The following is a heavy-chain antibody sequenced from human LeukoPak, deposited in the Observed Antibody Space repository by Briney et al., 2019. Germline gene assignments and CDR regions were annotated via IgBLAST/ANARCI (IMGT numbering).Heavy chain of an antibody. CDR1: GFTFSSYA. V-gene: IGHV3-23*01. D-gene: IGHD5-12*01. CDR2: IVATGVST. CDR3: AKDQGGYSAYGHLDY. J-gene: IGHJ4*02. Sequence: GGSLRLSCAASGFTFSSYAMSWVRQAPGKGLEWVSGIVATGVSTFYGDSVKGRFTMSRDNSKNTLYLRMDSLRAEDTAVYYCAKDQGGYSAYGHLDYWGQGTLVTVSS.